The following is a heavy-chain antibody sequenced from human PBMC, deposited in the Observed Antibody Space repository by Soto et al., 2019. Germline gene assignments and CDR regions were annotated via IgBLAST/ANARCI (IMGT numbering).Heavy chain of an antibody. J-gene: IGHJ4*02. CDR1: GFRFDDYA. D-gene: IGHD3-22*01. CDR2: INWNSDTI. Sequence: EVQLVESGGGSVQPGGSLRLSCVASGFRFDDYAMHWVRQRPGKGLEWVSGINWNSDTIGYDDSVKGRFIVSRDNAEGPLLLQISSLRAEDTAIYFCAMSNSNDLHYHFESWGQGTPVTVSS. CDR3: AMSNSNDLHYHFES. V-gene: IGHV3-9*01.